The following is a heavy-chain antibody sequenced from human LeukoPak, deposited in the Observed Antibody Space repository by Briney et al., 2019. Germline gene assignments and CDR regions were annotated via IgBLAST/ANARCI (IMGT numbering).Heavy chain of an antibody. CDR2: INHSGST. CDR3: ARDSKSRSFGVVKVYNWFDP. V-gene: IGHV4-34*01. Sequence: SETLSLTCAVYGGSFSGYYWSWIRQPPGKGLEWIGEINHSGSTNYNPSLKSRVTISVDTSKNQFSLKLSSVTAADTAVYYCARDSKSRSFGVVKVYNWFDPWGQGTLVTVSS. D-gene: IGHD3-3*01. J-gene: IGHJ5*02. CDR1: GGSFSGYY.